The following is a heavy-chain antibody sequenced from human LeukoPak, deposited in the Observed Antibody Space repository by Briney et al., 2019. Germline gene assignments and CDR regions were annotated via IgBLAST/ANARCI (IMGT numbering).Heavy chain of an antibody. Sequence: PGGSLRLSCAASGLTFSSYSMTWVRQAPGKGLEWVSSISSSSSYIYYADSVKGRFPISRDNAKNSLYLQMNSLRAEDTAVYYCARETSYDSTGESDAFDIWGQGTMVTVSS. CDR2: ISSSSSYI. D-gene: IGHD3-22*01. J-gene: IGHJ3*02. V-gene: IGHV3-21*01. CDR3: ARETSYDSTGESDAFDI. CDR1: GLTFSSYS.